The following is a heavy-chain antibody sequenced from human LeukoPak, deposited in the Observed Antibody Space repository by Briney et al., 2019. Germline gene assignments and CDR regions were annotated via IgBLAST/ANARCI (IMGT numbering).Heavy chain of an antibody. V-gene: IGHV4-38-2*02. CDR1: RYSISSGYY. D-gene: IGHD1-26*01. J-gene: IGHJ3*02. CDR2: IYHSGST. Sequence: SETLSLTCTVSRYSISSGYYWGWIRQPPGKGLEWIGTIYHSGSTYYNPSLRSRVTISVDTSKNHFSLKLSSVTAADTAVYYCATTGSYGYDAFDIWGQGTMVTVSS. CDR3: ATTGSYGYDAFDI.